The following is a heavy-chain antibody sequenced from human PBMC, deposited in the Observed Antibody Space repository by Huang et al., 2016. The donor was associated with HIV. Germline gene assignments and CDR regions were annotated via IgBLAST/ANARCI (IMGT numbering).Heavy chain of an antibody. D-gene: IGHD2-15*01. Sequence: VQLQESGPGLVKPSETLSLTCTVSGGSISTHYWSWIRQPPGKGLEWIGRIYVSGSMNYNPSLNSRVSMSLETSKNQLSLKRTSVTAADTAVYYCARNEMDGYYPFDYWGQGTLVAVSS. CDR3: ARNEMDGYYPFDY. J-gene: IGHJ4*02. V-gene: IGHV4-59*11. CDR1: GGSISTHY. CDR2: IYVSGSM.